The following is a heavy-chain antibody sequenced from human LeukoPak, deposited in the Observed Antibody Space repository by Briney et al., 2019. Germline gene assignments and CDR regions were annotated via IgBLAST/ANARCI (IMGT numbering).Heavy chain of an antibody. CDR1: GFTFSSCA. D-gene: IGHD2-2*01. CDR2: ISSSGGST. Sequence: GGSLRLSCAASGFTFSSCAMSWVPQAPGKGLEWVSAISSSGGSTYYADSVKGRFTISRDNSKNTLYLQMNSLRAEDTAVYYCAKDRKYCSSTSCPYYFDYWGQGTLVTVSS. V-gene: IGHV3-23*01. CDR3: AKDRKYCSSTSCPYYFDY. J-gene: IGHJ4*02.